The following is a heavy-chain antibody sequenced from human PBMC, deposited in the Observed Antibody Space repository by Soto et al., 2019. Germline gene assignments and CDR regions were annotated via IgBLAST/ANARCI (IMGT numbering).Heavy chain of an antibody. CDR1: GFTFSDYY. Sequence: GGSLRLSCAASGFTFSDYYMSWIRQAPGKGLEWVSYISSSSYTNYADSVRCRFTISSDNAKNSLYLRMNSLRDEDTAVYYCARAGLAGHQNWFDPWGQGTLVTVSS. CDR2: ISSSSYT. V-gene: IGHV3-11*06. J-gene: IGHJ5*02. D-gene: IGHD6-19*01. CDR3: ARAGLAGHQNWFDP.